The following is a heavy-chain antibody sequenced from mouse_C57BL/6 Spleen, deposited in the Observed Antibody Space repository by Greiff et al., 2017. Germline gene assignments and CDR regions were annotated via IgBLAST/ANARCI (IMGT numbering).Heavy chain of an antibody. CDR1: GYTFTDYY. J-gene: IGHJ1*03. Sequence: VQLQESGPELVKPGASVKISCKASGYTFTDYYINWVKQRPGQGLEWIGWIYPGNDNTKYNEKFKGKATLTVDTSSSTAYMQLSSLTSEDSAVYFCARSFYDGYYGYFVVWGTGTTVTVSS. D-gene: IGHD2-3*01. CDR2: IYPGNDNT. CDR3: ARSFYDGYYGYFVV. V-gene: IGHV1-84*01.